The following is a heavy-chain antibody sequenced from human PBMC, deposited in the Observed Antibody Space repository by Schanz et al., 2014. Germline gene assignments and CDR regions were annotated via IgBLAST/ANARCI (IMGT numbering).Heavy chain of an antibody. D-gene: IGHD1-20*01. CDR3: ARRITGTHHNPYYHGMDV. V-gene: IGHV3-30*14. Sequence: MQVVESGGGSVQPGGSLRLSCAASGFTFRSYAVHWVRQTPGKGLEWLAVISRDGSKKYYADSVKGRFIISRDSSKNTLFLQMNSLRAEDTAVYYCARRITGTHHNPYYHGMDVWGQGTTVTVSS. CDR1: GFTFRSYA. J-gene: IGHJ6*02. CDR2: ISRDGSKK.